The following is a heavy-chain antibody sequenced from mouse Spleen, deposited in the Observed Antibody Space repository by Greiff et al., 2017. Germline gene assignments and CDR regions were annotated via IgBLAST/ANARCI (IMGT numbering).Heavy chain of an antibody. V-gene: IGHV5-9-3*01. J-gene: IGHJ1*01. D-gene: IGHD1-1*01. Sequence: EVQLVESGGGLVKPGGSLKLSCAASGFTFSSYAMSWVRQTPEKRLEWVATISSGGSYTYYPDSVKGRFTISRDNAKNTLYLQMSSLRSEDTAMYYCARPIYYGSRNWYFDVWGAGTTVTVSS. CDR3: ARPIYYGSRNWYFDV. CDR2: ISSGGSYT. CDR1: GFTFSSYA.